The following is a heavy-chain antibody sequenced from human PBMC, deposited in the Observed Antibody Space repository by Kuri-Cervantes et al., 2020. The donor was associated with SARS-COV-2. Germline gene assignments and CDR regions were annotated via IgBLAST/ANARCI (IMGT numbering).Heavy chain of an antibody. V-gene: IGHV4-59*01. Sequence: SETLSLTCTVSGGSISSYYWSWIRQPPGKGLEWIGYIYHSGSTNYNPSLKSRVTISVDTSKNQFSLKLSSVTAADTAVYYCARGDSLLDWGSDYYYYMDVWGKGTTVTVSS. D-gene: IGHD7-27*01. CDR1: GGSISSYY. CDR3: ARGDSLLDWGSDYYYYMDV. CDR2: IYHSGST. J-gene: IGHJ6*03.